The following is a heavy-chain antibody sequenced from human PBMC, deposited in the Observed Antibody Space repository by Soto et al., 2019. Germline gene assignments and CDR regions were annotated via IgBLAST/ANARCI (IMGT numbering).Heavy chain of an antibody. CDR2: IYYSGST. Sequence: SETLSLTCTVSGGSISSYYWSWIRQPPGKGLEWIGYIYYSGSTNYNPSLKSRVTISVDTSKNQFSLKLSSVTAADTAVYYCARMEVVVAATMNWFDPWGQGTLVTVSS. J-gene: IGHJ5*02. CDR3: ARMEVVVAATMNWFDP. V-gene: IGHV4-59*01. CDR1: GGSISSYY. D-gene: IGHD2-15*01.